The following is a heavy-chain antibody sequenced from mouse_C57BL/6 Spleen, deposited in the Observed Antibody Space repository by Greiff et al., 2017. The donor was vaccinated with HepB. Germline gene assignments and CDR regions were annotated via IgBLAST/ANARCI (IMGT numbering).Heavy chain of an antibody. J-gene: IGHJ1*03. V-gene: IGHV1-31*01. CDR3: ARSGILEGYFDV. CDR1: GYSFTGYY. Sequence: EVQVVESGPELVKPGASVKISCKASGYSFTGYYMHWVKQSHGNILDWIGYIYPYNGVSSYNQKFKGKATLTVDKSSSTAYMELRSLTSEDSAVYYCARSGILEGYFDVWGTGTTVTVSS. CDR2: IYPYNGVS. D-gene: IGHD3-1*01.